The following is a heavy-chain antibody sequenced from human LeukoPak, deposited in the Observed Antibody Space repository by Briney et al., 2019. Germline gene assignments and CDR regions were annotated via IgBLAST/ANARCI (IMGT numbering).Heavy chain of an antibody. D-gene: IGHD3-10*01. CDR3: EGYYYGSGSYYHDY. J-gene: IGHJ4*02. Sequence: DPSETLSLTCTVSGGSISSSSYYWGWIRQPPGKGLEWIGSIYYSGSTYYNPSPKSRVTISVDTSKNQFSLKLSSVTAADTAVYYCEGYYYGSGSYYHDYWGQGTLVTVSS. CDR1: GGSISSSSYY. CDR2: IYYSGST. V-gene: IGHV4-39*01.